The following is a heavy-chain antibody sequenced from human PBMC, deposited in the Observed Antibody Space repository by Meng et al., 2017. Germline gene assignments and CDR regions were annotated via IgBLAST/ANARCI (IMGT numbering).Heavy chain of an antibody. D-gene: IGHD6-13*01. J-gene: IGHJ4*02. Sequence: VWCGGGLVEPGVSLRLSCVASGLRFSDAWMSWVSKAAGKGLEWVGRLERKRDGGTIYYAAHVKGRFTISRDDSKNTLYLQMDSLINEDTAVYFCATGAAAADHWGQGTLVTVSS. CDR1: GLRFSDAW. CDR2: LERKRDGGTI. CDR3: ATGAAAADH. V-gene: IGHV3-15*04.